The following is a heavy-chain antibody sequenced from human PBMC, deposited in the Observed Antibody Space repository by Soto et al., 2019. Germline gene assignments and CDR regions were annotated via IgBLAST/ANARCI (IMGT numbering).Heavy chain of an antibody. V-gene: IGHV5-51*01. J-gene: IGHJ5*02. CDR3: ARLSLFRSGGSWRWSWFDP. Sequence: PGESLKISCKGSGYSFTSYWIGWVRQMPGKGLEWMGIIYPGDSDTRYSPSFQGQVTISADKSISTAYLQWSSLKASDTAIYYCARLSLFRSGGSWRWSWFDPWGQGTLVTVSS. CDR2: IYPGDSDT. D-gene: IGHD2-15*01. CDR1: GYSFTSYW.